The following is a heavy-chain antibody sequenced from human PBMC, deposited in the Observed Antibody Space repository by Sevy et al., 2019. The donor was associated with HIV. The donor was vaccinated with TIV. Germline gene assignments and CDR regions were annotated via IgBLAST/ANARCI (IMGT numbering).Heavy chain of an antibody. Sequence: SETLSLTCTVSGGSISSYSWSWIRQPPGKGLEWIGYMYYSGTTNYNPSLKSRVTISSDTSENQFSLKLSSVTAADTAVYYCARERGSSEFGYSFDYWGQGTLVTVSS. CDR2: MYYSGTT. CDR1: GGSISSYS. D-gene: IGHD6-6*01. CDR3: ARERGSSEFGYSFDY. J-gene: IGHJ4*02. V-gene: IGHV4-59*13.